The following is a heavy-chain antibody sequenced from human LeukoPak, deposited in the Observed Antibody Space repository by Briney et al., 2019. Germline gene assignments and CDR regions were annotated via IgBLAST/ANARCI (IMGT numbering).Heavy chain of an antibody. Sequence: SETLSLTCTVSGGSINSDDYYWTWIRQPPGTGLEWIGFTFHSGSTYYNPSLKSRVTISVDTSKNQFSLKLSSVTAADTAVYYCARGIAVAGTGVYWGQGTLVTVSS. CDR3: ARGIAVAGTGVY. J-gene: IGHJ4*02. CDR2: TFHSGST. D-gene: IGHD6-19*01. V-gene: IGHV4-30-2*01. CDR1: GGSINSDDYY.